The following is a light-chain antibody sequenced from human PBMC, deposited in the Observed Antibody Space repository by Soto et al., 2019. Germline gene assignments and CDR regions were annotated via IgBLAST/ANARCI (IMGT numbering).Light chain of an antibody. J-gene: IGKJ1*01. Sequence: SATLSCRASQSVSSSYLAWYQQKPGQAPRLLIYGASTRATGTPDRFSGSGSGTDFTLTIRRLEPEDFAVYYCQQYGSSWTFGQGTKVDIK. CDR1: QSVSSSY. CDR2: GAS. V-gene: IGKV3-20*01. CDR3: QQYGSSWT.